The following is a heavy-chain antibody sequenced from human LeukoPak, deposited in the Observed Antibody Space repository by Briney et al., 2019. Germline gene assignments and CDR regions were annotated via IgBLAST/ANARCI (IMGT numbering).Heavy chain of an antibody. Sequence: ASVKVSCKVSGYTLTELSMHWVRQAPGKGLEWMGGFDPEDGETIYAQKFQGRVTMTEDTSTDTAYMELSSLRSEDTAVYYCATHPVEDGYNSYGAFDIWGQGTMVTVSS. CDR1: GYTLTELS. CDR3: ATHPVEDGYNSYGAFDI. J-gene: IGHJ3*02. D-gene: IGHD5-24*01. V-gene: IGHV1-24*01. CDR2: FDPEDGET.